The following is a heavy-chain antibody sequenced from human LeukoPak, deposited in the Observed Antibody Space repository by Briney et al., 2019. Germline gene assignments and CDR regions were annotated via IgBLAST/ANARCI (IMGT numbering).Heavy chain of an antibody. V-gene: IGHV3-66*01. CDR3: ARDSYSRY. Sequence: AGGSLRLSCAASGFAVSSHYMSWVRQAPGRGLDWVSVIYNDGSTYYADSVKGRFTLSRDTSKNTLYLQMNSLRAEDTAVYYCARDSYSRYWGQGTLVSVSS. J-gene: IGHJ4*02. CDR1: GFAVSSHY. CDR2: IYNDGST. D-gene: IGHD3-16*01.